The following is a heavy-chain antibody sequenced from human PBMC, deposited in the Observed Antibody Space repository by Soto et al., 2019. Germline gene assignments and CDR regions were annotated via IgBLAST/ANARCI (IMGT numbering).Heavy chain of an antibody. CDR3: AGRSITSIGVVIRAFDI. CDR1: GYTFTSYG. Sequence: ASVKVSCKASGYTFTSYGISWVRQAPGQGLEWMGWISAYNGNTNYAQKLQGRVTMTTDTSTSTAYMELRSLRSDDTAGDYCAGRSITSIGVVIRAFDIWGEGTRVTVS. V-gene: IGHV1-18*01. CDR2: ISAYNGNT. D-gene: IGHD3-3*01. J-gene: IGHJ3*02.